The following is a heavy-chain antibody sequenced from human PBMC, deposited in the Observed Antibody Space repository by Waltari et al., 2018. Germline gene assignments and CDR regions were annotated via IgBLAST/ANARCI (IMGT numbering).Heavy chain of an antibody. CDR1: GGNFSSYA. CDR3: ARDTRFVPYSYGMDV. V-gene: IGHV1-69*01. D-gene: IGHD3-10*01. J-gene: IGHJ6*02. Sequence: QVQLVQSGAEVKKPGSSVKVSCKASGGNFSSYAISWFRQAPGQGLEWMGGIIPILGTANYAQKFQGRVTITAYESTSTAYMVLSSLRSEDTAVYYCARDTRFVPYSYGMDVWGQVTTVTVSS. CDR2: IIPILGTA.